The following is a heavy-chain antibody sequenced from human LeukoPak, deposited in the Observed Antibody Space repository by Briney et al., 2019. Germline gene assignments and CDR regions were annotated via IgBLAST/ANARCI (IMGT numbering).Heavy chain of an antibody. D-gene: IGHD3-10*01. CDR2: ISTSSIYI. CDR1: GLTFSTYT. Sequence: PGGSLRLSCAASGLTFSTYTMNWVRQAPGKGLEWVSSISTSSIYIYYADSLKGRFTISRDNAKNSLYLQMSSLRAEDTAMYYCARSLWFGDSNLDYWGQGTLVTVSS. V-gene: IGHV3-21*01. J-gene: IGHJ4*02. CDR3: ARSLWFGDSNLDY.